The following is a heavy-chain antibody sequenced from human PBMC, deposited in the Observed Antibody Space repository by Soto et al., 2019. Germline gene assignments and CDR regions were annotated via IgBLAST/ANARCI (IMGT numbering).Heavy chain of an antibody. CDR1: GGSISSGGYS. J-gene: IGHJ4*02. D-gene: IGHD4-17*01. CDR2: IYHSGST. CDR3: ARETLNGDLDY. Sequence: TLSLTCAVSGGSISSGGYSWSWIRQPPGKGLEWIGYIYHSGSTYYNPSLKSRVTISVDRSKNQFSLKLSSVTAADTAVYYCARETLNGDLDYWGQGTLVTVSS. V-gene: IGHV4-30-2*01.